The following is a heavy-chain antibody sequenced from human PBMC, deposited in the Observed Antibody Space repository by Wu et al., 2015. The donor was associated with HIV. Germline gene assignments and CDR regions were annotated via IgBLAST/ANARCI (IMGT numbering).Heavy chain of an antibody. CDR1: GYTFTSYG. Sequence: QVQLVQSGAEVKKPGASVKVSCKASGYTFTSYGISWVRQAPGQGLEWMGWISAYNGNTNYAQKLQGRVTMTTDTSTSTAYMEVRSLRSDDTAVYYCAIVRGSYYYDSSGYTNWFDPWGQGTLVTVSS. J-gene: IGHJ5*02. D-gene: IGHD3-22*01. CDR2: ISAYNGNT. V-gene: IGHV1-18*01. CDR3: AIVRGSYYYDSSGYTNWFDP.